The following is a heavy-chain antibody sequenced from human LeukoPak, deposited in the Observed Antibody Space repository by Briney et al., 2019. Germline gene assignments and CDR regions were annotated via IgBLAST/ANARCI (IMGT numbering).Heavy chain of an antibody. CDR1: GGSISSTSYY. V-gene: IGHV4-39*01. J-gene: IGHJ5*02. CDR3: ARRQDYYGSGSYYNWNWFDP. D-gene: IGHD3-10*01. CDR2: IYYSGST. Sequence: SETLSLTCTVSGGSISSTSYYWGWIRQPPGKGLEWIVSIYYSGSTYYNPSLKSRVTISVDTSKNQFSLKLSSVTAADTAVYYCARRQDYYGSGSYYNWNWFDPWGQGTLVTVSS.